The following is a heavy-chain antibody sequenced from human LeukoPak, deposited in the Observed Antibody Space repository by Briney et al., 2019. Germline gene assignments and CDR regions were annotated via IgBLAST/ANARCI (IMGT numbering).Heavy chain of an antibody. D-gene: IGHD4-17*01. Sequence: GGSLRLSCSASGFTFSSYAMGWVRQAPGKGLEWVSSISGGGGDTYYAHSVAGRFTVSRDNSKSTLYLQMNGLRAEDTAVYYCARGRGGDYVPSRFDYWGQGTLVTVSS. CDR3: ARGRGGDYVPSRFDY. CDR2: ISGGGGDT. CDR1: GFTFSSYA. V-gene: IGHV3-23*01. J-gene: IGHJ4*02.